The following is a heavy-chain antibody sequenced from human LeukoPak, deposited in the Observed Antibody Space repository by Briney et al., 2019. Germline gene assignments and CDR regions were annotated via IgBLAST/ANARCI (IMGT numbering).Heavy chain of an antibody. CDR3: ARIFLSVVAPKRWFDP. J-gene: IGHJ5*02. CDR1: GYTFTSYG. V-gene: IGHV1-18*01. CDR2: ISAYNGNT. Sequence: EASVKVSCKASGYTFTSYGISWVRQAPGQGLEWMGWISAYNGNTNYAQKVQGRVTMTTDTSTSTAYMEVRSLRSDDTAVYYCARIFLSVVAPKRWFDPWGQGTLVTVSS. D-gene: IGHD4-23*01.